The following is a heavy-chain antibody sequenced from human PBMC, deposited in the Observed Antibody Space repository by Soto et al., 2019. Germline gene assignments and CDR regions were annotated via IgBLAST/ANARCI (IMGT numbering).Heavy chain of an antibody. CDR3: ARNYDLLTPPDY. V-gene: IGHV3-21*01. CDR1: GFTFSSYS. D-gene: IGHD3-3*01. Sequence: EVQLVESGGGLVKPGGSLRLSCAASGFTFSSYSMNWVRQAPGKGLEWVSSINSSSSYIYYADSVKGRFTISRDNAKNSLYLQMNSLRAEDTAVYYCARNYDLLTPPDYWGQGTLVTVSS. J-gene: IGHJ4*02. CDR2: INSSSSYI.